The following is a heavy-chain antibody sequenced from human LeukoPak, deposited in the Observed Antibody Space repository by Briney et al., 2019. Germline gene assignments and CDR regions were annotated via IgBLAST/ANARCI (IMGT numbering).Heavy chain of an antibody. CDR2: ISSSGSTI. CDR1: GFTFSSYS. Sequence: GGSLRLSCAASGFTFSSYSINWVRQAPGKGLEWVSYISSSGSTIYYADSVKGRFTISRDNAKNSLYLQMNSLRAEDTAVYYCAGLGITMIGGVWGKGTTVTISS. D-gene: IGHD3-10*02. J-gene: IGHJ6*04. CDR3: AGLGITMIGGV. V-gene: IGHV3-48*04.